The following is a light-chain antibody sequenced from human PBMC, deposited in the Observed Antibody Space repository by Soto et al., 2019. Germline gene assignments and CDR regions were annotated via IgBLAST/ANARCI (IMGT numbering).Light chain of an antibody. J-gene: IGLJ2*01. CDR1: SSNIGDNY. CDR2: DNN. V-gene: IGLV1-51*01. CDR3: GTWDTSLSAGV. Sequence: QSVLTQPPSVSAAPGQKVSISCSGGSSNIGDNYVSWYQQFPGTAPKLLIYDNNKRPSGIPDRFSGSASGTSATLGITGLQTGDEADYYCGTWDTSLSAGVFGGGTQLTVL.